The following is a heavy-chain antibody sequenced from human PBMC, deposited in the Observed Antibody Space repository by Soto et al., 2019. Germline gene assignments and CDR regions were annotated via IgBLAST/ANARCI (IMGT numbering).Heavy chain of an antibody. CDR1: GGTFSSYA. CDR3: ARGDKQWLVFSLEWDYYGMDV. Sequence: SVKVSCKASGGTFSSYAISWVRRAPGQGLEWMGGIIPIFGTANYAQKFQGRVTITADESTSTAYMELSSLRSEDTAVYYCARGDKQWLVFSLEWDYYGMDVWGQGTTVTVSS. J-gene: IGHJ6*02. V-gene: IGHV1-69*13. CDR2: IIPIFGTA. D-gene: IGHD6-19*01.